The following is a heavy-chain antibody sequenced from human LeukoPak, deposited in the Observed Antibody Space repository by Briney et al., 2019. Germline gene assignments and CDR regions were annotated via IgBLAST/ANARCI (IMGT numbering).Heavy chain of an antibody. V-gene: IGHV4-4*07. CDR1: GGSISRYY. J-gene: IGHJ5*02. D-gene: IGHD3-22*01. CDR2: INTGGST. Sequence: SETLSLTCTVSGGSISRYYWNWIQQPAGKGLEWIGRINTGGSTNYNPSLKSRVTVSVDSSNNQFSLKLSSVTAADTALYYCAKGSSGYFADLWGQGTLVTVSS. CDR3: AKGSSGYFADL.